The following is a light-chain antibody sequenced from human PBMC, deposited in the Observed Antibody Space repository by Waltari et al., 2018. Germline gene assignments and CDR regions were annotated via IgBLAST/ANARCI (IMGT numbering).Light chain of an antibody. V-gene: IGKV3-15*01. CDR3: QFYNGWPL. Sequence: IVLTQSPATLSLSPGEGATLCCRASQSISSSLAWYQQKPGQAPRLLIYGATSRATGVPARFSGDWSGTHFTLTISSLQSEDFAVYYCQFYNGWPLFGGGTKVEIK. J-gene: IGKJ4*01. CDR1: QSISSS. CDR2: GAT.